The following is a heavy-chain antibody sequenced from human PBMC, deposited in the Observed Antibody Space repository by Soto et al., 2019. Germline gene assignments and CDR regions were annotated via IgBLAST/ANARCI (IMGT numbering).Heavy chain of an antibody. CDR2: ISSSSSTI. D-gene: IGHD2-15*01. CDR3: ARDSAYCSGGSCYFDY. Sequence: EVQLVESGGGLVQPGGSLRLSCAASGFTFSSYSMNWVRQAPGKGLEWVSYISSSSSTIYYADSVKGRFTISRDNAKNSLYQQMNSLRAEDTAVYYCARDSAYCSGGSCYFDYWGQGTLVTVSS. J-gene: IGHJ4*02. V-gene: IGHV3-48*01. CDR1: GFTFSSYS.